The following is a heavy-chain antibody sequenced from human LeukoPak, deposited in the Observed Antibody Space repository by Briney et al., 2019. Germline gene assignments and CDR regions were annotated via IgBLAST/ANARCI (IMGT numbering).Heavy chain of an antibody. D-gene: IGHD6-13*01. J-gene: IGHJ6*02. CDR2: ISRTGNSI. V-gene: IGHV3-48*03. Sequence: QPGGSLRLSCAASGFTLSSYEMNWVRLAPGKGLEWISYISRTGNSIYYADSVKGRFTISRDNSKNTLYLQMNSLRAEDTAVYYCAKVPFPEAAAADVFYGMDVWGQGTTVTVSS. CDR1: GFTLSSYE. CDR3: AKVPFPEAAAADVFYGMDV.